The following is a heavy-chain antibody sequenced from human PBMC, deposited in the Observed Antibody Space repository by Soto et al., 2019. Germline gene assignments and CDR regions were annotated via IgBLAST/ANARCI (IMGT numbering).Heavy chain of an antibody. CDR2: IYYSGST. CDR1: GGSVSSGSYY. CDR3: ARALYSSSSGSAPRTFDY. V-gene: IGHV4-61*01. J-gene: IGHJ4*02. Sequence: PSETLSLTCTVSGGSVSSGSYYWSWIRQPPGKGLEWIGYIYYSGSTNYNPSLKSRVTISVDTSKNQFSLKLSSVTAAGTAVYYCARALYSSSSGSAPRTFDYWGQGTLVTVSS. D-gene: IGHD6-6*01.